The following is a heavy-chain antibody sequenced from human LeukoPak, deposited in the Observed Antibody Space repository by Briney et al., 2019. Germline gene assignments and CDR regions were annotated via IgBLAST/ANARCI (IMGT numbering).Heavy chain of an antibody. Sequence: GLSLRLSCAASGFTLDLYAMLWVRHAPGKGLEWVSLISGEGGSTYYADSVKGRSNISRDNSKNPLYLQMSSLRTEDTALYYCAKDWGAYYDSSGFYSGDFDYWGQGTLVTVSS. V-gene: IGHV3-43*02. CDR2: ISGEGGST. CDR1: GFTLDLYA. J-gene: IGHJ4*02. CDR3: AKDWGAYYDSSGFYSGDFDY. D-gene: IGHD3-22*01.